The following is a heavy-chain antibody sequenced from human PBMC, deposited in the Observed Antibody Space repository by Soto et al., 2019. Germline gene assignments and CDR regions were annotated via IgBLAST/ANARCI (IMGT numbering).Heavy chain of an antibody. Sequence: ASVKVSCKASGYTFTRYTMNWVRQAPGQRLEWMGWINPDNGNTKSSQKFQDRVIITRDTSASTAYMDLSSLRSEDTAVYYCAKEGQYGVLAGYYYYWGQGSLVTVSS. V-gene: IGHV1-3*01. CDR1: GYTFTRYT. CDR2: INPDNGNT. J-gene: IGHJ4*02. D-gene: IGHD3-9*01. CDR3: AKEGQYGVLAGYYYY.